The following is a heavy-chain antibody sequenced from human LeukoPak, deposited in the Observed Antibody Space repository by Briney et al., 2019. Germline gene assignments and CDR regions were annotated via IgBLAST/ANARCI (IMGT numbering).Heavy chain of an antibody. J-gene: IGHJ4*02. Sequence: GASVKLSCKASGYTITNYYMHWVRQAPGQGLEWMGTINPSGDSTTYAREFQGRVTMTRDTSTSTFYVELSSLRSEDTAVYYCAREIAMAGKTFDNWGQGTLVTVSS. CDR3: AREIAMAGKTFDN. V-gene: IGHV1-46*01. D-gene: IGHD6-19*01. CDR2: INPSGDST. CDR1: GYTITNYY.